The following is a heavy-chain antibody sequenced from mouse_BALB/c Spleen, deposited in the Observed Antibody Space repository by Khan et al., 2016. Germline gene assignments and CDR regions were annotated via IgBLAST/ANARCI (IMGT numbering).Heavy chain of an antibody. CDR1: GYSITSGYS. Sequence: EVQLQESGPDLVKPSQSLSLTCTVTGYSITSGYSWHWIRQFPGNKLEWMGYIHYSGSTNYNPSLNSRISITRDTSEHQFFLQLNYVTTEDTATYCWPFFGHNVRSWWYFNVWGAGTTVTVSS. J-gene: IGHJ1*01. V-gene: IGHV3-1*02. CDR2: IHYSGST. D-gene: IGHD6-1*01. CDR3: PFFGHNVRSWWYFNV.